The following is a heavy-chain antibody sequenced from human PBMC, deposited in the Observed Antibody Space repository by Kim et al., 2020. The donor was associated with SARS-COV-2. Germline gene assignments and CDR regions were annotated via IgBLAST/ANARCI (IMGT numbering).Heavy chain of an antibody. V-gene: IGHV1-8*01. Sequence: QKFQGRVTMTRNTSISTAYMELSSLRSEDTAVYYCAREDSSSWYWNAFDIWGQGTMVTVSS. J-gene: IGHJ3*02. D-gene: IGHD6-13*01. CDR3: AREDSSSWYWNAFDI.